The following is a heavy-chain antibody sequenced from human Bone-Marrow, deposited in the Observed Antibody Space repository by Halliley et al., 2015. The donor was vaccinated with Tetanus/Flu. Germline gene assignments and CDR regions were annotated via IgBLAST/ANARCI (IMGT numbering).Heavy chain of an antibody. V-gene: IGHV1-18*04. CDR1: GNGFTDYG. Sequence: QMQLVQSGAVVKKPGTSVKVSCRPSGNGFTDYGFSWVRQVPGQGLEWMAWISAYSGATKYEEKFEDRLTLTTKTATGTAQMELRSLRPDDSAVYYCARDGAFADTVGTSRGMSVWGQGTTVTVSS. CDR2: ISAYSGAT. CDR3: ARDGAFADTVGTSRGMSV. D-gene: IGHD3-10*01. J-gene: IGHJ6*02.